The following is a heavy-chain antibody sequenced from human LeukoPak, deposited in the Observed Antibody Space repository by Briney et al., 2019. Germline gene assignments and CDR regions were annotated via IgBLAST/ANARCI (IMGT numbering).Heavy chain of an antibody. Sequence: PSETLSLTCTVSGGSISSSSYYWGWIRQPPGKGLEWIGSIYYSGSTYYNPSLKSRVTISVDTSKNQFSLKLSSVTAADTAVYYCARHPELTGPFVYWGQGTLVTVSS. CDR2: IYYSGST. J-gene: IGHJ4*02. CDR1: GGSISSSSYY. V-gene: IGHV4-39*01. CDR3: ARHPELTGPFVY. D-gene: IGHD7-27*01.